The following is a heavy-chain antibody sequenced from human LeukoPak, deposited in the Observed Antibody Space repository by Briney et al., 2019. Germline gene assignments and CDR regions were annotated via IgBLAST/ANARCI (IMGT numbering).Heavy chain of an antibody. V-gene: IGHV1-46*01. D-gene: IGHD1-26*01. CDR3: ARVSGRKDFDY. CDR2: INPSGGST. CDR1: GYTFTSYY. Sequence: GASVKVSCKASGYTFTSYYMHWVRQAPGQGLEWMGIINPSGGSTSYAQKFQGRVTMTRDMSTSTVYMELSSLRSEDTAVYYCARVSGRKDFDYWGQGTLVTVSS. J-gene: IGHJ4*02.